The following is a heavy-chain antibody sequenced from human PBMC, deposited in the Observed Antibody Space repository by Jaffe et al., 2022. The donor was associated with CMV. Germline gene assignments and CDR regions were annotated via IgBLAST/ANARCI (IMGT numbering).Heavy chain of an antibody. J-gene: IGHJ6*02. Sequence: QVQLVQSGAEVKKPGASVKVSCKASGYTLTGYYVHWVRQAPGQGLEWMGGIDPNSGGTKFAQKFLGRVSMSRDTSMNTAFMEVSRLKSDDTAVYYCSRGRPVGGDPLGYYYGLDVWGQGTTVTVSS. D-gene: IGHD2-21*02. V-gene: IGHV1-2*02. CDR3: SRGRPVGGDPLGYYYGLDV. CDR2: IDPNSGGT. CDR1: GYTLTGYY.